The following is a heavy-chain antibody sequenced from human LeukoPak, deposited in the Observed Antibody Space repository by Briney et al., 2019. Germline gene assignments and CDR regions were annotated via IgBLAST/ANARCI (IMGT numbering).Heavy chain of an antibody. J-gene: IGHJ5*01. D-gene: IGHD5-12*01. V-gene: IGHV3-43*02. CDR3: AKDSATITGSYSYNWFDF. CDR1: GFTFKDYG. Sequence: SGVSLRLSCTASGFTFKDYGMHWVRQGPGKGLQWVSLISGDGGSTFYADSVRGRFTISRDNSKNSLYLQMSGLRTEDTAIYYCAKDSATITGSYSYNWFDFWGQGNLVTVSS. CDR2: ISGDGGST.